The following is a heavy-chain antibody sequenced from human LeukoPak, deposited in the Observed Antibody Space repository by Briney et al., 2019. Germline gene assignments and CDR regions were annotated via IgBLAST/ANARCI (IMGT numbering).Heavy chain of an antibody. D-gene: IGHD6-6*01. CDR3: ARIGYSSSSFDY. CDR2: ISSSGSTI. Sequence: GGSLRLSCAASGFTFSSFEMNWVRDAPGKGLEWGSYISSSGSTIYYADSVKGRFTISRDNAKNSVYLQMNSLRVEDTAMYYGARIGYSSSSFDYWGQGTLVTVSS. J-gene: IGHJ4*02. V-gene: IGHV3-48*03. CDR1: GFTFSSFE.